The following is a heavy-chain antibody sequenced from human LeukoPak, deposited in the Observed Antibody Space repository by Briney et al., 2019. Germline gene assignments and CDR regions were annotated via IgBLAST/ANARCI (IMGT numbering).Heavy chain of an antibody. CDR1: GGSISTNSYY. V-gene: IGHV4-39*01. D-gene: IGHD6-13*01. J-gene: IGHJ4*02. CDR3: ARLTPSYSSSYLDY. CDR2: ISYSGST. Sequence: SETLSLTCTVSGGSISTNSYYWGWIRQPPGKGLEWIGSISYSGSTHYNPSLKSRVTIFVDTSKKQFSLKVSSVTAADTAVYYCARLTPSYSSSYLDYWGQGTLVTVSS.